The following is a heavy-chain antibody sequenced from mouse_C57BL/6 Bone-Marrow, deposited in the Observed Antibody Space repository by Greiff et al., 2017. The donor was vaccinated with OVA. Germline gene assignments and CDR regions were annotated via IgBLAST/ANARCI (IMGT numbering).Heavy chain of an antibody. Sequence: VQLQQSGAELARPGASVKLSCKASGYTFTSYGISWVKQRTGQGLEWIGEIYPRSGNTYYNEKFKGKATLTADKSSSTAYMELRSLTSEDSAVYFCARCWVWYVDVWGTGTTVTGSS. V-gene: IGHV1-81*01. D-gene: IGHD4-1*01. CDR1: GYTFTSYG. CDR3: ARCWVWYVDV. J-gene: IGHJ1*03. CDR2: IYPRSGNT.